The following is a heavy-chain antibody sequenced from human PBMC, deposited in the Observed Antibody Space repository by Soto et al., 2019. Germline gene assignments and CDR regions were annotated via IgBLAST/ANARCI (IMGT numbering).Heavy chain of an antibody. Sequence: SVKVSCKASGGTFSSYAISWVRQAPGQGLEWMGGIIPIFGTANYAQKFQGRVTITADESTSTAYMELSSLRSEDTAVYYCARGGCRFSWLVRGNYYYYYGMDVSGKGTTVTVSS. CDR3: ARGGCRFSWLVRGNYYYYYGMDV. V-gene: IGHV1-69*13. J-gene: IGHJ6*04. CDR2: IIPIFGTA. CDR1: GGTFSSYA. D-gene: IGHD6-19*01.